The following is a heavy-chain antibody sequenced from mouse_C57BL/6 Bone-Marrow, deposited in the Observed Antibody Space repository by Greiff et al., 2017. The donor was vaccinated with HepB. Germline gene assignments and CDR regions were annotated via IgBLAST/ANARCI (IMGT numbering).Heavy chain of an antibody. J-gene: IGHJ3*01. V-gene: IGHV5-6*02. CDR2: ISSGGSYT. Sequence: EVKLEESGGDLVKPGGSLKLSCAASGFTFSSYGMSWVRQTPDKRLEWVATISSGGSYTYYPDSVKGRFTISRDNAKNTLYLQMSSLKSEDTAMYYCARPSKRAWFAYWGQGTLVTVSA. CDR3: ARPSKRAWFAY. CDR1: GFTFSSYG. D-gene: IGHD6-1*01.